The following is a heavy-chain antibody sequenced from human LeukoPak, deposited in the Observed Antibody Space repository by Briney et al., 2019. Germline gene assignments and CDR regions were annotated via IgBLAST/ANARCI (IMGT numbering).Heavy chain of an antibody. CDR2: ISGSGGST. CDR3: ARIYGSGSYPLDY. J-gene: IGHJ4*02. Sequence: PGGSLRLSCAASGFTFSSYAMSWVRQAPGKGLEWVSAISGSGGSTYYADSVKGRFTISRDNAKNSLYLQMNSLRAEDTAVYYCARIYGSGSYPLDYWGQGTLVTVSS. V-gene: IGHV3-23*01. D-gene: IGHD3-10*01. CDR1: GFTFSSYA.